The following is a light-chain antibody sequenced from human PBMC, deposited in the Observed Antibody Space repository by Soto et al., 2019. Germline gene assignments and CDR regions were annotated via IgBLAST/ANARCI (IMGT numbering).Light chain of an antibody. CDR3: CSYAGGYLL. CDR1: SSDVGGYNY. CDR2: EVN. Sequence: QSALTQPRSVSGSPGQSVTISCTGTSSDVGGYNYVSWYQQHPGKAPNLMIYEVNKWPPGVPDRFSGSKSGNTASLTISGLQAEDEADYYCCSYAGGYLLFGGGTKLTVL. V-gene: IGLV2-11*01. J-gene: IGLJ2*01.